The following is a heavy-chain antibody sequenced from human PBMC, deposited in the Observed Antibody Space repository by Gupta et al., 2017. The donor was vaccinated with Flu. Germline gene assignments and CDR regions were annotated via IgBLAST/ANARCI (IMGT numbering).Heavy chain of an antibody. CDR3: TKDLCGGNCYSAFDS. V-gene: IGHV3-23*01. D-gene: IGHD2-21*02. CDR1: GFAFSTYA. J-gene: IGHJ4*02. CDR2: INSGGKT. Sequence: EAQLLESGGGLVQPGGSLRLSCAASGFAFSTYAMNWVRQAPGKGLEWVSNINSGGKTYYADSVKGRFTISRDNSKNMLYLQMNSPRVDDTAVYFCTKDLCGGNCYSAFDSWGLGALVTVSS.